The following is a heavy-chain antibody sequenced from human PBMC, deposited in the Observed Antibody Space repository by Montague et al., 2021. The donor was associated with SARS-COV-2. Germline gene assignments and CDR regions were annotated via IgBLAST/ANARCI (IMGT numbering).Heavy chain of an antibody. CDR1: GGSINHYF. CDR3: ARAVVGAKTVTIEF. CDR2: MYPIGSN. J-gene: IGHJ4*02. Sequence: SETLSLTCSVSGGSINHYFWRWIRQSPGKGLEWVGYMYPIGSNDXNPSLKSRVIISVDTSTTQISLKLSSVGAADTALYYCARAVVGAKTVTIEFWGQGTLVTVSS. D-gene: IGHD4-17*01. V-gene: IGHV4-59*12.